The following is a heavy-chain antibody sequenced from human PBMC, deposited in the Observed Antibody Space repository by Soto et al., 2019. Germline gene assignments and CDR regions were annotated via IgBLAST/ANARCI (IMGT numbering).Heavy chain of an antibody. V-gene: IGHV4-4*02. Sequence: QVQLQESGPGLVKPSGTLSLPCSVSGDSINDKNWWTWLRQPPGKRLEWIGAIYHTGRSSYNPSLTSRVAMSVFLSTNQFSLKLISVTAADPALYYCARPDVPESSSWQPCAPWGQGTLVTFSS. CDR2: IYHTGRS. CDR3: ARPDVPESSSWQPCAP. CDR1: GDSINDKNW. D-gene: IGHD6-13*01. J-gene: IGHJ5*02.